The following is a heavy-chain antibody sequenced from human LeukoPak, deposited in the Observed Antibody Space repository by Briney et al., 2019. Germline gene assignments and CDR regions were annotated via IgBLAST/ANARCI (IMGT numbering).Heavy chain of an antibody. CDR3: ARVAYYDFWSGYYSPHYYYYYTDV. CDR2: IYYSGST. V-gene: IGHV4-59*01. J-gene: IGHJ6*03. Sequence: SETLSLTCTVSGGSISSYYWSWIRQPPGKGLEWIGYIYYSGSTNYNPSLKSRVTISVDTSKNQFSLKLSSVTAADTAVYYCARVAYYDFWSGYYSPHYYYYYTDVWGKGTTVTVSS. D-gene: IGHD3-3*01. CDR1: GGSISSYY.